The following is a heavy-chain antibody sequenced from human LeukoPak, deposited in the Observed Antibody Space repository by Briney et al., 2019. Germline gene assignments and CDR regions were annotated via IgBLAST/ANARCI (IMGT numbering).Heavy chain of an antibody. Sequence: PGGSLRLSCAASGFNFNDYGMHWVRQAPGKGLEWVAIIWHDGNNKYYADSVRGRFTISRDNSKNTLFLEMNSLRAKDTAVYYCGRDGAYSYTYWGQGTLVTVSS. CDR2: IWHDGNNK. D-gene: IGHD5-18*01. CDR3: GRDGAYSYTY. CDR1: GFNFNDYG. V-gene: IGHV3-33*01. J-gene: IGHJ4*02.